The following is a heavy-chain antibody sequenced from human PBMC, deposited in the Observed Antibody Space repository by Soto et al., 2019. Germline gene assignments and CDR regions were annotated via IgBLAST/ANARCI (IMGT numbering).Heavy chain of an antibody. CDR3: AREAYSGSYRRYYYGMDV. D-gene: IGHD1-26*01. CDR2: ISSSSSYI. CDR1: GFTFSSYS. V-gene: IGHV3-21*01. J-gene: IGHJ6*02. Sequence: PXVSLRVSFAASGFTFSSYSMNWVRQAPGKGLEWVSSISSSSSYIYYADSVKGRFTISRDNAKNSLYLQMNSLRAEDTAVYYCAREAYSGSYRRYYYGMDVWGQGTTVTVSS.